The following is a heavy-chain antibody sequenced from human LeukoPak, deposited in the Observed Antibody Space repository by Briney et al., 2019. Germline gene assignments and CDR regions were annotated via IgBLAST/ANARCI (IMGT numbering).Heavy chain of an antibody. V-gene: IGHV1-2*02. Sequence: ASVTVSCKASGYTFTAYYIDWVRQAPGQGLEWMGWINPNSGGTNYAQKFQGRVTMTRDTSISTAYMELSRLRSDDTAVYYCARGHDSSGYYTTNLNYYFDYWGQGTLVTVSS. J-gene: IGHJ4*02. D-gene: IGHD3-22*01. CDR1: GYTFTAYY. CDR3: ARGHDSSGYYTTNLNYYFDY. CDR2: INPNSGGT.